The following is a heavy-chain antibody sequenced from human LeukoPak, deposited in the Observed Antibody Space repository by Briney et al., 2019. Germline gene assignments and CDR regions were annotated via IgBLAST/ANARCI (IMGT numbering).Heavy chain of an antibody. CDR2: ISYDGSNK. J-gene: IGHJ4*02. CDR3: AKDWDIEAEN. CDR1: GFTFSSYT. D-gene: IGHD2-15*01. Sequence: GGSLRLSCAASGFTFSSYTMDWVRQAPGKGLEWVAVISYDGSNKYYADSVKGRFTISRDNSKNTLYLQMNSLRAEDTAVYYCAKDWDIEAENWGQGTLVTVSS. V-gene: IGHV3-30-3*01.